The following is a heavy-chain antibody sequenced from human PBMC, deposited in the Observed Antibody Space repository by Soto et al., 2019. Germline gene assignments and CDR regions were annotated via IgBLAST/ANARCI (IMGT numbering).Heavy chain of an antibody. J-gene: IGHJ6*02. CDR3: ARPVVTEYGMDV. CDR1: GYTFTSYA. Sequence: ASVKVSCKASGYTFTSYAMHWVRQAPGQRLEWMGWINAGNGNTKYSQKFQGRVTITRDTSASTAYMELSSLRSEDTAVYYCARPVVTEYGMDVWGQGTTVTVSS. V-gene: IGHV1-3*01. D-gene: IGHD3-22*01. CDR2: INAGNGNT.